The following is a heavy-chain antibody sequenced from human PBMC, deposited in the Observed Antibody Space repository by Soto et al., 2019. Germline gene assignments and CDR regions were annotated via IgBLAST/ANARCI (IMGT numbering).Heavy chain of an antibody. CDR2: IYPGDSDT. V-gene: IGHV5-51*01. CDR3: AASIFYYGMDV. CDR1: GYTFTNYW. J-gene: IGHJ6*02. Sequence: PGESLKISCKGSGYTFTNYWIGWVRQMPGKGLEWMGIIYPGDSDTKYNPSFQGQVAISADKSITTTYLQWSSLKASDTAIYYCAASIFYYGMDVWGQGTTVTVSS.